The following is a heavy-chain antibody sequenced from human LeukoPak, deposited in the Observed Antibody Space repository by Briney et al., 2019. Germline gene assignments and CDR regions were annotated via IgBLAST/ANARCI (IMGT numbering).Heavy chain of an antibody. D-gene: IGHD6-6*01. Sequence: GGSLRLSCAASGFTFSGFAMSWVRRTPGKGLEWVSGISGSGDNTLYADSVKGRFTISRGNSKNTLYLQMNSLRAEDTALYYCAKDWHSSSILPVMWGQGTLVTVSS. J-gene: IGHJ4*02. V-gene: IGHV3-23*01. CDR1: GFTFSGFA. CDR3: AKDWHSSSILPVM. CDR2: ISGSGDNT.